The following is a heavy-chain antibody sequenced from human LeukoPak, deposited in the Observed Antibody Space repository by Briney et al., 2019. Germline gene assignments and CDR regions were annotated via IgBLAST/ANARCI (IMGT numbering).Heavy chain of an antibody. CDR2: ISSSGGT. CDR3: AGRPASVPAAGTL. J-gene: IGHJ4*02. CDR1: GGSIRSSTYY. V-gene: IGHV4-39*01. Sequence: SETLSLTCTVSGGSIRSSTYYWGWIRQPPGKGLEWIGSISSSGGTYYSPSLKSRVTISVNTSKNQFSLKLSSVSAADTAMYYCAGRPASVPAAGTLWGQGTLVTVSS. D-gene: IGHD6-13*01.